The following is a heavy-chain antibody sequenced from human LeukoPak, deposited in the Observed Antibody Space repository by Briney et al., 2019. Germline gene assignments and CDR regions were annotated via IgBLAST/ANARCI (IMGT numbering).Heavy chain of an antibody. Sequence: SVKVSCKASGYSSTSNGICWVRQAPGQGLEWMGGIMPIFGTTNYAQTFQDRVTITADDPPTTVYLELSSLRSEDTAVYYCGTVESAYCSGVDCYFTWFDTWGQGTLVTVSS. J-gene: IGHJ5*02. CDR3: GTVESAYCSGVDCYFTWFDT. CDR1: GYSSTSNG. V-gene: IGHV1-69*13. D-gene: IGHD2-15*01. CDR2: IMPIFGTT.